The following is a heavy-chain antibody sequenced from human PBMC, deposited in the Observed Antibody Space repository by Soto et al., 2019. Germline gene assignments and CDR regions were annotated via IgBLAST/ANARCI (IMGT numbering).Heavy chain of an antibody. CDR2: VYHTGST. CDR3: ARRLFGSGWTLDS. Sequence: PSETLSVICDGSGASITTYYGSWLRQAPGKGLEWIGNVYHTGSTDYNSSLRSRVTIAVDTSKNQFSLNTNSVTAADTAVYYCARRLFGSGWTLDSWGHGALVTVSS. D-gene: IGHD6-19*01. J-gene: IGHJ5*01. CDR1: GASITTYY. V-gene: IGHV4-59*13.